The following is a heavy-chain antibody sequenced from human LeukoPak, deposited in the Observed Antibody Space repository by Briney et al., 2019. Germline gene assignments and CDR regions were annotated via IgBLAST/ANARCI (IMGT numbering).Heavy chain of an antibody. J-gene: IGHJ4*02. D-gene: IGHD1-26*01. CDR3: ATYSGSSNFDY. Sequence: ASVRVSCKASGYTFTSYYMHWVRQAPGQGLEWMGIINPSGGSTSYAQKFQGRVTMTRDTSTSTVYMELSSLRSEDTAVYYCATYSGSSNFDYWGQGTLVTVSS. CDR2: INPSGGST. V-gene: IGHV1-46*01. CDR1: GYTFTSYY.